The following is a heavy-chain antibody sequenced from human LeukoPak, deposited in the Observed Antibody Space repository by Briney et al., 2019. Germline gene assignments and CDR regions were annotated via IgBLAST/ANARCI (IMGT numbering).Heavy chain of an antibody. CDR2: INHSGST. Sequence: SETLSLTCAVYGGSFSGYYWSWIRQPPGKGLEWIGEINHSGSTNYNPSLKSRVTISVDTSKNQFSLKLSSVTAADTAVYYCARVVVAATYVWSGYYYYMDVWGEGTTVTISS. CDR1: GGSFSGYY. J-gene: IGHJ6*03. CDR3: ARVVVAATYVWSGYYYYMDV. D-gene: IGHD2-15*01. V-gene: IGHV4-34*01.